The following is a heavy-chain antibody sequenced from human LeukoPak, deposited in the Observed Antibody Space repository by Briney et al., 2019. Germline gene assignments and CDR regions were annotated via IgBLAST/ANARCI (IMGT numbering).Heavy chain of an antibody. CDR2: IWDTEIT. J-gene: IGHJ3*02. Sequence: PSETLSLTCTVSGGSISSSSYYWGWIRQPPGKGLEWIGYIWDTEITDYNPSLKSRVTISLDTSKNHFSLKLRSVTAADTALYFCARGLVLAADDAFDIWGQGTLVTVSS. CDR3: ARGLVLAADDAFDI. V-gene: IGHV4-61*03. CDR1: GGSISSSSYY. D-gene: IGHD2-21*02.